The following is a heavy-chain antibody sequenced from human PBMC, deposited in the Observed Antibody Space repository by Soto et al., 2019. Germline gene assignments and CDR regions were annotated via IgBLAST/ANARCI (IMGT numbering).Heavy chain of an antibody. V-gene: IGHV1-69*13. D-gene: IGHD3-10*01. CDR2: IIPIFGTA. Sequence: SVKVSCKASGGTFSSYAISWVRQAPGQGLEWMGGIIPIFGTANYAQKFQGRVTITADESTSTAYMELSSLRSEDTAVYYCARYWLLMVRGVHAFDIWGQGTMVTVSS. CDR1: GGTFSSYA. CDR3: ARYWLLMVRGVHAFDI. J-gene: IGHJ3*02.